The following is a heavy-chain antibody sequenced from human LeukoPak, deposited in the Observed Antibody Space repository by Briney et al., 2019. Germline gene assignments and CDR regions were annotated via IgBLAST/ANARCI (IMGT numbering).Heavy chain of an antibody. J-gene: IGHJ4*02. D-gene: IGHD3-16*01. CDR1: GGSLTNYY. CDR3: ARLNFRGGEALHFDS. V-gene: IGHV4-4*09. Sequence: SATLSLTCRVSGGSLTNYYWCWIRPPPGKGLEFIGYIHSDGTTNYDSSLQSRVAISLDTSKIQFSLRLYSVTAADTALYFCARLNFRGGEALHFDSWGQGTLVTVSS. CDR2: IHSDGTT.